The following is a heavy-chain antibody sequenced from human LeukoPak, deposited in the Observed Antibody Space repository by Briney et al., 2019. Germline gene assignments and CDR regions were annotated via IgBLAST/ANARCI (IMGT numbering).Heavy chain of an antibody. J-gene: IGHJ4*02. Sequence: GGSLRLSCAASGFTLSNYWMHWVRQAPGKGLVWVSRINSDGSSTSYADSVKGRFTISRDNAKNTLYLQMNSLRAEDAAVYYCAREVAVAGVYYFDYWGQGTLVTVSS. V-gene: IGHV3-74*01. CDR1: GFTLSNYW. D-gene: IGHD6-19*01. CDR2: INSDGSST. CDR3: AREVAVAGVYYFDY.